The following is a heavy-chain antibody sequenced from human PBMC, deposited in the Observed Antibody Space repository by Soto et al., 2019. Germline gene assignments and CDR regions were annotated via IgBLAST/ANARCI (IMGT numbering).Heavy chain of an antibody. CDR2: INHSGST. Sequence: PSETLSLTCAVYGGSFSSYYWSWIRQPPGKGLEWIGEINHSGSTNYNPSLKSRVTISVDTSKNQFSLKLSSVTAADTAVYYCARGRHDFWSGRHYGMDVWGQGTTVTVSS. CDR3: ARGRHDFWSGRHYGMDV. D-gene: IGHD3-3*01. J-gene: IGHJ6*02. V-gene: IGHV4-34*01. CDR1: GGSFSSYY.